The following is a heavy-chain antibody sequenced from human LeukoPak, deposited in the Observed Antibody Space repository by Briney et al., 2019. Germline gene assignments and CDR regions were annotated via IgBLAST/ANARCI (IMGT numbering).Heavy chain of an antibody. Sequence: SETLSLTCTVSGGSVSSGSYYWRWIRQPPGKGLEWIGYIYYTGSTNYNPSLKSRVTISVDTPKNQFSLKVNSVTAADTAVYYCAAYSNYWRDYWGQGTLVTVSS. D-gene: IGHD4-11*01. J-gene: IGHJ4*02. V-gene: IGHV4-61*01. CDR1: GGSVSSGSYY. CDR2: IYYTGST. CDR3: AAYSNYWRDY.